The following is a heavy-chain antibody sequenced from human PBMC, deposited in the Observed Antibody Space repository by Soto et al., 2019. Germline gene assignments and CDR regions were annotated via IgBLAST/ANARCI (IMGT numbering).Heavy chain of an antibody. V-gene: IGHV1-46*01. CDR2: INPSGGST. CDR1: GYTFTSYY. J-gene: IGHJ5*02. D-gene: IGHD3-22*01. Sequence: GASVKASCKASGYTFTSYYMHWVRQAPGQGLEWMGIINPSGGSTSYAQKFQGRVTMTRDTSTSTVYMELSSLRSEDTAVYYCARDTRDYYDSSGYSHWFDPWGQGTLVTVSS. CDR3: ARDTRDYYDSSGYSHWFDP.